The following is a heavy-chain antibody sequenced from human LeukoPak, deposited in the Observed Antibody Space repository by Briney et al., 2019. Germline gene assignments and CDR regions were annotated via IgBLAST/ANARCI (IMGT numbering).Heavy chain of an antibody. J-gene: IGHJ3*02. CDR1: GGSISSYY. CDR3: ARGAFYSNDAFDI. D-gene: IGHD3-3*02. CDR2: IYYSGSA. Sequence: SETLSLTCTVSGGSISSYYWSWIRQPPGKGLEWIGYIYYSGSANYNPSLKGRVTISVDTSKNQFSLKLSSVTAADTAVYYCARGAFYSNDAFDIWGQGTMVTVSS. V-gene: IGHV4-59*12.